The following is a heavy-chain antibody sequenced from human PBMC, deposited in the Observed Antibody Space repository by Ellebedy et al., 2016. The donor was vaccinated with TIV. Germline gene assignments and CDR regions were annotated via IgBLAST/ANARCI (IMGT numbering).Heavy chain of an antibody. J-gene: IGHJ5*02. CDR2: IYDSGNT. D-gene: IGHD6-19*01. CDR1: GGSISGYY. V-gene: IGHV4-59*01. CDR3: ARGYRSGWYGEFDP. Sequence: MPSETLSLTCTVSGGSISGYYWTWIRQPPGKGLEWIGNIYDSGNTNYNPSLKSRVTISEDPAKNQFSLKVRSVTAADTAVYYCARGYRSGWYGEFDPWGQGTLVTVSS.